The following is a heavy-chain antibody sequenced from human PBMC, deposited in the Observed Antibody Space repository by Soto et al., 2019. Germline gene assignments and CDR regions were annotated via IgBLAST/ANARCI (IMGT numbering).Heavy chain of an antibody. CDR3: TRDGRYSGYPPPAF. Sequence: PGGSLRLSCTASGFTFADYTLSWFRQAPGKGLEWLGFIRSKAYGGTTEYAASVKGRFTISRDDSKSIAYLLMNSLKTEDTAMYYCTRDGRYSGYPPPAFWGQGTLVTVSS. CDR1: GFTFADYT. D-gene: IGHD5-12*01. J-gene: IGHJ4*02. CDR2: IRSKAYGGTT. V-gene: IGHV3-49*03.